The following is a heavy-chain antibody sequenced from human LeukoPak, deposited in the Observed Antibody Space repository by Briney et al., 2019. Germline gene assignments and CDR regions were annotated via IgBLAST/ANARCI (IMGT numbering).Heavy chain of an antibody. CDR1: GFTFSSYS. V-gene: IGHV3-21*01. J-gene: IGHJ4*02. Sequence: GGSLRLSCAASGFTFSSYSMNWVRQAPGKGLEWVSSISTSSTYIYYADSGKGRFTISRDNAKNSLYLQMNSLRAEDTAVYYCARDPPFIIGTTFFDYWGQGTLVTVSS. D-gene: IGHD1-20*01. CDR3: ARDPPFIIGTTFFDY. CDR2: ISTSSTYI.